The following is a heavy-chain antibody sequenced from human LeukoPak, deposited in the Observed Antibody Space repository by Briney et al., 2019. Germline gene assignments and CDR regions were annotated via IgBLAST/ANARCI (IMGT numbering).Heavy chain of an antibody. CDR3: ARDTGVGYSYGYDY. Sequence: PGGSLRLSCAASGFTFSSYSMNWVRQAPGKGRERVSSISSSSSYIYYADSVKGRFTISRDNAKNSLYLQMNSLRADDTAVYYCARDTGVGYSYGYDYWGQGTLVTVSS. J-gene: IGHJ4*02. CDR1: GFTFSSYS. CDR2: ISSSSSYI. D-gene: IGHD5-18*01. V-gene: IGHV3-21*01.